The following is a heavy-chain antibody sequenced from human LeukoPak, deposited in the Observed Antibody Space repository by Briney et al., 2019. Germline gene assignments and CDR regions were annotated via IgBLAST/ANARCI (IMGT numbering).Heavy chain of an antibody. CDR3: ARHVGYYDPRDDYYYYYYMDV. Sequence: GESLKISCKGSGYSFTSYWIGWVRQMPGKGLEWMGIIYPGDSDTRCSPSFQGQVTISADKSISTAYLQWSSLKASDTAMYYCARHVGYYDPRDDYYYYYYMDVWGKGTTVTVSS. J-gene: IGHJ6*03. V-gene: IGHV5-51*01. CDR1: GYSFTSYW. CDR2: IYPGDSDT. D-gene: IGHD3-22*01.